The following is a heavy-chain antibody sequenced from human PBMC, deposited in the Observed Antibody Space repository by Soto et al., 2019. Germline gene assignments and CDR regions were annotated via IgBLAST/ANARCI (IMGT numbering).Heavy chain of an antibody. V-gene: IGHV3-23*01. CDR3: AKDLRITMIVVVISGFDP. D-gene: IGHD3-22*01. J-gene: IGHJ5*02. CDR2: ISGSGGST. Sequence: VRQAPGKGLEWVSAISGSGGSTYYADSVKGRFTISRDNSKNTLYLQMNSLRAEDTAVYYCAKDLRITMIVVVISGFDPWGQGTLVTVSS.